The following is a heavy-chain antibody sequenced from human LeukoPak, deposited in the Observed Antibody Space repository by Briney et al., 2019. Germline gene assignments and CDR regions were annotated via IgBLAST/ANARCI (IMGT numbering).Heavy chain of an antibody. V-gene: IGHV4-34*01. J-gene: IGHJ6*03. CDR1: GGPFSGYY. Sequence: SETLSLTCAVYGGPFSGYYWSWIRQPPGKGLEWIGEINHSGSTNYNPSLKSRVTISVDTSKNQFSLKLSSVTAADTAVYYCARPSSPYYYYYMDVWGKGTTVTVSS. D-gene: IGHD1-26*01. CDR2: INHSGST. CDR3: ARPSSPYYYYYMDV.